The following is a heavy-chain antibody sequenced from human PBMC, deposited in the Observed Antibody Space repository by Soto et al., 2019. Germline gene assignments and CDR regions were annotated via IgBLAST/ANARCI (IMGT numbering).Heavy chain of an antibody. Sequence: GESLKISCKGSGYSFTSYWISWVRQMPGKGLEWMGRIDPSDSYTNYSPSFQGHVTISADKSISTAYLQWSSLKASDTAMYYCATQTHYYDSSGYYYVWGQGTLVTVSS. V-gene: IGHV5-10-1*01. CDR1: GYSFTSYW. J-gene: IGHJ4*02. CDR2: IDPSDSYT. D-gene: IGHD3-22*01. CDR3: ATQTHYYDSSGYYYV.